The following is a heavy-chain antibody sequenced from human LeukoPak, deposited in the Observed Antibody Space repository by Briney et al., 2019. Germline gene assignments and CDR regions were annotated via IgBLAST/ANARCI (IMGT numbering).Heavy chain of an antibody. Sequence: GSLRLSCAASGFTVSSNYMSWVRQAPGKGLEWVSVIYSGGSTYYADSVKGRFTISRDNSKNTLYLQMSSLRAEDTAVYYCARDRDSSGLFDYWGQGTLVTVSS. CDR2: IYSGGST. V-gene: IGHV3-53*01. CDR1: GFTVSSNY. J-gene: IGHJ4*02. D-gene: IGHD6-19*01. CDR3: ARDRDSSGLFDY.